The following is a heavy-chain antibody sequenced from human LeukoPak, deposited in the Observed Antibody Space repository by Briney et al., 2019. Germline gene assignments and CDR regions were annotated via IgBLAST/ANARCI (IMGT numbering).Heavy chain of an antibody. CDR3: ARDMYSSSSDYFDY. J-gene: IGHJ4*02. CDR2: ISSSSSYI. CDR1: GFTFSSYS. Sequence: GGSLRLSCAASGFTFSSYSMNWVRQAPGLGLEWGSSISSSSSYIYYADSVKGRFTISRDNAKNSLYLQMNSRRAEDTAVYCCARDMYSSSSDYFDYWGQGTLVTVSS. V-gene: IGHV3-21*01. D-gene: IGHD6-6*01.